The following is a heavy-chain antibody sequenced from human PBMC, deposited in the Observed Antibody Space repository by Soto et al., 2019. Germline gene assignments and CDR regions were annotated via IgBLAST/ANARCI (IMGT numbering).Heavy chain of an antibody. CDR3: AREPIVEGPPGSNWFDP. CDR2: FYTTGRA. J-gene: IGHJ5*02. CDR1: GGSISSSY. V-gene: IGHV4-4*07. Sequence: PSETLSLTCSVSGGSISSSYWNWIRQPAGKGLEWIGRFYTTGRASYNPSLKGRLTLSGDTSKNQFSLRLGSVTAADTAVYYCAREPIVEGPPGSNWFDPWGQGILVTVSS. D-gene: IGHD3-22*01.